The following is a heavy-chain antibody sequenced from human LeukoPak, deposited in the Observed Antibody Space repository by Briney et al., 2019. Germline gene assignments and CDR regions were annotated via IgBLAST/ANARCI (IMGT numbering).Heavy chain of an antibody. CDR3: ARFSSSCSTSSCYLTY. CDR2: IHDTGST. J-gene: IGHJ4*02. D-gene: IGHD2-2*01. CDR1: GGSLSSHD. V-gene: IGHV4-59*11. Sequence: PAETLSLTCSVSGGSLSSHDWSWIRQPPGKGLELMGHIHDTGSTFYNPSLRGRVTISLDTSNNQFSLKLTSMTAADTAVYYCARFSSSCSTSSCYLTYWGQGTLVTVS.